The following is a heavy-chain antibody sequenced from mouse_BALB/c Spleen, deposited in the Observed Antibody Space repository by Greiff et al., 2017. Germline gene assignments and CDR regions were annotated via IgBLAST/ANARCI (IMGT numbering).Heavy chain of an antibody. D-gene: IGHD4-1*01. CDR3: AQLTGTSFAY. V-gene: IGHV1-7*01. Sequence: QVQLQQSGAELAKPGASVKMSCKASGYTFTSYWMHWVKQRPGQGLEWIGYVNPSTGYTEYNQKFKDKATLTADKSSSTAYMQLSSLTSEDSAVYYCAQLTGTSFAYWGQGTLVTVSA. J-gene: IGHJ3*01. CDR1: GYTFTSYW. CDR2: VNPSTGYT.